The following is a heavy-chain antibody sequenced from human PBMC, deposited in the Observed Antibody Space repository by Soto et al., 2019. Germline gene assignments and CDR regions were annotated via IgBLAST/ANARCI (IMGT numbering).Heavy chain of an antibody. CDR3: AKKYSGSQNTYYDYYGMDV. J-gene: IGHJ6*02. CDR1: GFTFSSYG. D-gene: IGHD1-26*01. CDR2: ISYDGSNK. Sequence: LGGSLRLSCAASGFTFSSYGMHWVRQAPGKGLEWVAVISYDGSNKYYADSVKGRFTISRDNSKNTLYLQMNSLRAEDTAVYYCAKKYSGSQNTYYDYYGMDVWGQGTTVTVSS. V-gene: IGHV3-30*18.